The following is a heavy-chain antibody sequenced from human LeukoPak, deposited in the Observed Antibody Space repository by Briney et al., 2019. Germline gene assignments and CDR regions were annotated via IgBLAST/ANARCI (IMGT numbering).Heavy chain of an antibody. Sequence: GGSLRLSRTASGFTVSNNHMSWVRQAPGKGLEWVSISYSDSNTNYADSVKGRFTISRDTSQNTLSLQMNSLRAEDTAVYYCVRKNRDFNAAFDIWGQGTVVTVSS. CDR3: VRKNRDFNAAFDI. J-gene: IGHJ3*02. CDR2: SYSDSNT. V-gene: IGHV3-53*01. D-gene: IGHD1-14*01. CDR1: GFTVSNNH.